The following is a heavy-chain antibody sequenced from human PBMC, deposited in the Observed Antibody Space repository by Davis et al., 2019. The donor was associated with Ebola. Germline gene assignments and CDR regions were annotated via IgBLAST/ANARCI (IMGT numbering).Heavy chain of an antibody. J-gene: IGHJ4*02. CDR1: GFTFSSYA. V-gene: IGHV3-30*04. Sequence: GESLKISCAASGFTFSSYAMHWVRQAPGKGLEWVAVISYDGSNKYYADSVKGRFTISRDNSKNTLYLQMNSLRAEDTAVYYCARATHFDYWGQGTLVIVSS. CDR2: ISYDGSNK. D-gene: IGHD2-15*01. CDR3: ARATHFDY.